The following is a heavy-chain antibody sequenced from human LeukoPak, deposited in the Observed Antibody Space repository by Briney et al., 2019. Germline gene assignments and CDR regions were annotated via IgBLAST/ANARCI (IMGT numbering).Heavy chain of an antibody. D-gene: IGHD1-26*01. Sequence: WASVKVSCKASGYTFTSYAISWVRQAPGQGLEWMGGIIPIFGTANYAQKFQGRVTITADESTSTAYMELSSLRSEDTAVYYCARGESGSYATSYGYYWGQGTLVTVSS. CDR1: GYTFTSYA. J-gene: IGHJ4*02. CDR2: IIPIFGTA. CDR3: ARGESGSYATSYGYY. V-gene: IGHV1-69*13.